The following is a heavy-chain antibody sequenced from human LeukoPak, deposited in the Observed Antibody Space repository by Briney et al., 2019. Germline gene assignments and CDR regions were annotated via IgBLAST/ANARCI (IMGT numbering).Heavy chain of an antibody. CDR3: ARHGSGRYYPAEGRVDY. V-gene: IGHV1-46*03. D-gene: IGHD3-10*01. Sequence: ASVKVSCKAFGYGFTSYYIHWVRRAPGQGLEWMGIINPSVGGTTYAGKFQGRVTMTRDTSTSTVYMEQSSLRSEDTAVYYCARHGSGRYYPAEGRVDYWGQGTLVTVSS. CDR2: INPSVGGT. CDR1: GYGFTSYY. J-gene: IGHJ4*02.